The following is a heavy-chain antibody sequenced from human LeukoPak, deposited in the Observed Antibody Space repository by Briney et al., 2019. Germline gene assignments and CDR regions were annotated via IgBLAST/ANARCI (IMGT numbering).Heavy chain of an antibody. V-gene: IGHV4-59*01. CDR2: IYYSGST. J-gene: IGHJ5*02. Sequence: SETLSLTCTVSGGSISSYYWSWIRQPPGKGLEWIGYIYYSGSTNYNPSLKSRVTISVDTSKNQFSLKLSSVTAADTAVYYCGRGIQSFDPWGQGTLVTVSS. CDR1: GGSISSYY. CDR3: GRGIQSFDP.